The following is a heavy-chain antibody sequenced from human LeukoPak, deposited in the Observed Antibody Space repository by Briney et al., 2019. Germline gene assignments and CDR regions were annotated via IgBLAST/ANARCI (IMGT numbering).Heavy chain of an antibody. D-gene: IGHD4-11*01. CDR2: IYTSGST. J-gene: IGHJ3*02. V-gene: IGHV4-4*07. CDR1: GGSISSYY. CDR3: VRARNMAFDI. Sequence: SETLSLTCTVSGGSISSYYWSWIGQPAGKGLEWIGRIYTSGSTNYNPSLKSRVTISVDTSKNQFSLQLRSVTAADTALYCCVRARNMAFDIWGQGTMVTVSS.